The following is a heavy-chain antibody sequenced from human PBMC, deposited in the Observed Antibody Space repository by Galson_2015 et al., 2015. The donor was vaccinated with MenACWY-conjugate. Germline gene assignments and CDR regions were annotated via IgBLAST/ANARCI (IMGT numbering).Heavy chain of an antibody. CDR3: ASSAYCSGDCLDY. CDR1: GFTFSSYG. Sequence: SLRLSCAASGFTFSSYGMHWVRQAPGKGLEWVAVISDDGTKKYYSDSVQGRFVISRDNSKNTLSLQMNSLTTEDTAVYYCASSAYCSGDCLDYWGQGTLVTVSS. CDR2: ISDDGTKK. J-gene: IGHJ4*02. V-gene: IGHV3-30*03. D-gene: IGHD2-21*02.